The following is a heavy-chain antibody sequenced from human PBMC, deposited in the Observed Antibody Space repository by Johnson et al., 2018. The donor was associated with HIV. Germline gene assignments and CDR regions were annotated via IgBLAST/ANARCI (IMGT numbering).Heavy chain of an antibody. D-gene: IGHD5-24*01. CDR2: ISSGGRT. Sequence: VQLVESGGGVVQPGGSLRLSCAASGFTVSSKYMAWVRQAPGQGLAWVSVISSGGRTYYADSVQGRFTISRDTSKNTLYLQMNSLRAEDTAVYYCAREHSRDEAFDIWGQGTMVTVSS. J-gene: IGHJ3*02. CDR3: AREHSRDEAFDI. V-gene: IGHV3-66*01. CDR1: GFTVSSKY.